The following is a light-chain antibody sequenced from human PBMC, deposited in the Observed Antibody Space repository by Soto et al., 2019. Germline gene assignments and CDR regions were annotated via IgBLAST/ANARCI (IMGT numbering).Light chain of an antibody. Sequence: DIQMAKSPSTLTGSVGDRVTITCRASQTIDSWLAWYQQRPGRPPNLLIYKASTLANGVPSRFSGSGSGTEFTLTINSLQPDDFATYYCQQYHSYSGTFGQGTKVDIK. CDR2: KAS. V-gene: IGKV1-5*03. J-gene: IGKJ1*01. CDR3: QQYHSYSGT. CDR1: QTIDSW.